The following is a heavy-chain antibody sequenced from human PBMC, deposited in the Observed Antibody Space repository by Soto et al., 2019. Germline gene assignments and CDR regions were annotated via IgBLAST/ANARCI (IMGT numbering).Heavy chain of an antibody. D-gene: IGHD5-12*01. CDR3: ARLRGYSGYDYYFDY. CDR1: GGSISSSSYY. CDR2: IYYSGST. J-gene: IGHJ4*02. Sequence: SETLSLTCTVSGGSISSSSYYWGWIRQPPGKGLEWIGSIYYSGSTYYNPSLKSRVTISVDTSKNQFSLKLSSVTAADTAGYYCARLRGYSGYDYYFDYWGQGTLVTVSS. V-gene: IGHV4-39*01.